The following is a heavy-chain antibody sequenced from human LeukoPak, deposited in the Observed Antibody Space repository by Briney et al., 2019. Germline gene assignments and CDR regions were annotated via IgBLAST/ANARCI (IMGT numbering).Heavy chain of an antibody. V-gene: IGHV1-2*02. CDR1: GYTFTSYA. Sequence: ASVKVSCKASGYTFTSYAMNWVRQAPGQGLEWMGWINPNSGGTNYAQKFQGRVTMTRDTSISTAYMELSRLRSDDTAVYYCARGDYYDSSGYYYGYWGQGTLVTVSS. J-gene: IGHJ4*02. CDR3: ARGDYYDSSGYYYGY. D-gene: IGHD3-22*01. CDR2: INPNSGGT.